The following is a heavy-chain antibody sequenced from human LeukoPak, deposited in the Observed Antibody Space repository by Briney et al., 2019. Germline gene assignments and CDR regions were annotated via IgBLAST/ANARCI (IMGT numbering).Heavy chain of an antibody. CDR3: ARGHYDSSGYAFDY. V-gene: IGHV3-21*01. CDR2: ISSSSSYI. Sequence: GGSLRLSCAASGFTFNTYSMNWVRQAPGKGLEWVSSISSSSSYIYYADSVKGRFTISRDNAKNSLYLQMNSLRAEDTAVYYCARGHYDSSGYAFDYWGQGTLVTVSS. D-gene: IGHD3-22*01. CDR1: GFTFNTYS. J-gene: IGHJ4*02.